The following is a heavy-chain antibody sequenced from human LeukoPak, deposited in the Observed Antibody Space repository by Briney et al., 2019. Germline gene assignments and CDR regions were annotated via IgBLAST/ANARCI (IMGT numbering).Heavy chain of an antibody. CDR1: GGSISSYY. CDR3: ASLTLNDFWSGPGGVGDY. D-gene: IGHD3-3*01. Sequence: SETLSLTCTVSGGSISSYYWSWIRQPAGKGLEWIGSIYYSGSTYYNPSLKSRVTISVDTSKNQFSLKLSSVTAADTAVYYCASLTLNDFWSGPGGVGDYWGQGTLVTVSS. J-gene: IGHJ4*02. CDR2: IYYSGST. V-gene: IGHV4-59*05.